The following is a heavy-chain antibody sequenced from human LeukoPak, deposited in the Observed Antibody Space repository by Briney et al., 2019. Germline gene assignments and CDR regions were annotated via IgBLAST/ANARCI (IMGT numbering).Heavy chain of an antibody. CDR1: GYSFTSYW. V-gene: IGHV5-51*01. CDR3: ARLVGYCSGGRCYGDWVDP. D-gene: IGHD2-15*01. CDR2: IYPGDSDT. Sequence: GESLKISCKGSGYSFTSYWIGWVRQLPGKGLEWMGIIYPGDSDTRYSPSFQGQVTISADKSISTASLQWSSLKASDTAMYYCARLVGYCSGGRCYGDWVDPWGQGTLVTVSS. J-gene: IGHJ5*01.